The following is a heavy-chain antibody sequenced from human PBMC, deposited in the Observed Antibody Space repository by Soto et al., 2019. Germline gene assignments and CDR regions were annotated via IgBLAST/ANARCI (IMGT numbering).Heavy chain of an antibody. CDR1: GYTFTNYA. D-gene: IGHD1-26*01. V-gene: IGHV1-3*01. CDR2: INAGNVNT. J-gene: IGHJ2*01. Sequence: QVQLVQSGAEVKKPGASVKVSCKASGYTFTNYAMHWVRQAPGQRLEWMGWINAGNVNTKYSQKFQGRVTITRDTSASTAYMELSSLRSEDTAVYYCARGGSLYWYFDLWGRGTLVTVSS. CDR3: ARGGSLYWYFDL.